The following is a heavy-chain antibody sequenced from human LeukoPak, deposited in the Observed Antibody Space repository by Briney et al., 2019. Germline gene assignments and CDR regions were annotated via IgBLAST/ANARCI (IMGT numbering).Heavy chain of an antibody. CDR2: ITGSGGST. Sequence: GGSLRLSCAASGFSFSNYAMNWVRQAPGKGLEWVSTITGSGGSTHYADSVKGRFTISRDNSKNTLYLQMNSMRADDTAVYYCAKGLKPAMASRSNYFDYWGQGDLVTVSS. J-gene: IGHJ4*02. CDR1: GFSFSNYA. D-gene: IGHD2-8*01. V-gene: IGHV3-23*01. CDR3: AKGLKPAMASRSNYFDY.